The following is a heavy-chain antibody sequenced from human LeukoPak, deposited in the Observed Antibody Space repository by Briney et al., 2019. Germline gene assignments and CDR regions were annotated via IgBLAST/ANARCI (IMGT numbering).Heavy chain of an antibody. CDR1: GYTFTSYG. J-gene: IGHJ4*02. CDR3: ARDRLVRGFSSSTEY. D-gene: IGHD3-10*01. Sequence: ASVKVSCKASGYTFTSYGISWVRQAPGQGLKWMGWISADNGHTKYAQNFQGRVTMTTDTSTSTAFMELRSLTSDDTAVYYCARDRLVRGFSSSTEYWGQGTLVTVSS. CDR2: ISADNGHT. V-gene: IGHV1-18*01.